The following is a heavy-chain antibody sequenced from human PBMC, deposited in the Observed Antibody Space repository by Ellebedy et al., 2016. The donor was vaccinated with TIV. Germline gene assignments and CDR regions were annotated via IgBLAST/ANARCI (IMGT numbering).Heavy chain of an antibody. CDR3: ARLAGGSQSEYFFDY. Sequence: MPSETLSLTCTVSGGSFSFYYWSWIRQPPGKGLEWVGYIYYNGSTNHNPPLKSRVTISVDPSKNQFSLKLRSVTAADTAVYFCARLAGGSQSEYFFDYWGQGSLVTVSS. V-gene: IGHV4-59*08. D-gene: IGHD2/OR15-2a*01. CDR2: IYYNGST. J-gene: IGHJ4*02. CDR1: GGSFSFYY.